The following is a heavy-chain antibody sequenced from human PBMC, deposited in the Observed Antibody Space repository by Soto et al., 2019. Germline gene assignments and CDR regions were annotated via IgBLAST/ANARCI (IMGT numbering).Heavy chain of an antibody. D-gene: IGHD6-19*01. CDR1: GFTFSTYG. J-gene: IGHJ4*02. CDR3: SVSTGWYNYFDY. V-gene: IGHV3-30*02. Sequence: GGSLRLSCAASGFTFSTYGIHWVRQAPGKGLEWVASIPYDGSNIYYADSVKGRFTISRDSAKNTLFLQMNSLRAEETSMYYCSVSTGWYNYFDYWGQGTLVTVSS. CDR2: IPYDGSNI.